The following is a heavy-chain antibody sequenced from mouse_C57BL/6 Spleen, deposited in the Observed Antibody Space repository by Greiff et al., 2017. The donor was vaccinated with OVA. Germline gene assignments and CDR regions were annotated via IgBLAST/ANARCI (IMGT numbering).Heavy chain of an antibody. J-gene: IGHJ1*03. CDR3: ARGGYWYFDV. V-gene: IGHV1-69*01. Sequence: QVQLQQPGAELVMPGASVKLSCKASGYTFTSYWMHWVKQRPGQGLEWIGEIDPSDSYTNYNQKFKGKSTLTVDQSSSTAYMQLSSLTSEDSAVYYCARGGYWYFDVWGTGTTVTVSS. CDR1: GYTFTSYW. CDR2: IDPSDSYT.